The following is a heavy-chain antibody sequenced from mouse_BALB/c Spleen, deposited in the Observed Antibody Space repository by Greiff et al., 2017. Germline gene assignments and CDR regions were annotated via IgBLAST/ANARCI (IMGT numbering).Heavy chain of an antibody. Sequence: EVQLVESGGGLVQPGGSRKLSCAASGFTFSSFGMHWVRQAPEKGLEWVAYISSGSSTIYYADTVKGRFTISRDNPKNTLFLQMTSLRSEDTAMYYCARDYGSSYWYFDVWGAGTTVTVS. CDR1: GFTFSSFG. V-gene: IGHV5-17*02. D-gene: IGHD1-1*01. CDR2: ISSGSSTI. CDR3: ARDYGSSYWYFDV. J-gene: IGHJ1*01.